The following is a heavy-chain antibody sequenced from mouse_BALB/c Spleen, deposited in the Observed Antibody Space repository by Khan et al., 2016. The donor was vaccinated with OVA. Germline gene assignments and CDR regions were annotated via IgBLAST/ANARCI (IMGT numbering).Heavy chain of an antibody. Sequence: EVELVESGGDLVKPGGSLKLSCAASGFTFSSYSMSWVRQTPDKRLEWVATISSGGDYTYYPASVKGRFTISRDNAKNTLYLQMSSLKSEDTAMCYCASHLTGSFAYWGQGTLVTVSA. CDR3: ASHLTGSFAY. D-gene: IGHD4-1*01. J-gene: IGHJ3*01. CDR1: GFTFSSYS. CDR2: ISSGGDYT. V-gene: IGHV5-6*01.